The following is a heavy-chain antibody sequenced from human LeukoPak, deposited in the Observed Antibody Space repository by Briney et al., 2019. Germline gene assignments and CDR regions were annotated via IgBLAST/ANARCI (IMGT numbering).Heavy chain of an antibody. Sequence: KTSETLSLTCAVYGGSFSGYYWSWIRQPPGKGLEWIGEINHSGSTNYNPSLKSRVTISVDTSKNQFSLKLSSVTAADTAVYYCARGPLRLRYSSSCHFDYWGQGTLVTGSS. J-gene: IGHJ4*02. CDR3: ARGPLRLRYSSSCHFDY. CDR2: INHSGST. D-gene: IGHD6-13*01. V-gene: IGHV4-34*01. CDR1: GGSFSGYY.